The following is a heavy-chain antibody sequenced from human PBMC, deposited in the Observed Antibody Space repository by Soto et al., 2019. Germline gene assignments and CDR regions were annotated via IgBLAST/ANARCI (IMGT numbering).Heavy chain of an antibody. CDR3: ARGATMVGEVIIRRAFDI. J-gene: IGHJ3*02. Sequence: GASVKVSCKASGYTFTSYGISWVRQAPGQGLEWMGWISAYNGNTNYAQKLQGRVTMTTDTSTSTAYMELRSLRSDDTAVYYCARGATMVGEVIIRRAFDIWGQGTMVTVAS. V-gene: IGHV1-18*04. CDR1: GYTFTSYG. CDR2: ISAYNGNT. D-gene: IGHD3-10*01.